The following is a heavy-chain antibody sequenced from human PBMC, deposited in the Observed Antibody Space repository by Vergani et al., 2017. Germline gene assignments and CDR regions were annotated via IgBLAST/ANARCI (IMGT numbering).Heavy chain of an antibody. CDR1: GEAFTGYY. CDR3: ARGLEIRRVKIVQRFSYSSALDV. J-gene: IGHJ6*02. V-gene: IGHV4-34*01. D-gene: IGHD3-10*01. CDR2: INAGGST. Sequence: QVQLQQWGAGLLKPSETLSLKCAVYGEAFTGYYWNWIRQSPGKGLEWIAEINAGGSTNYNPSLKSRVTISVDTSKNQFSLSLSFVTAADTAVYYCARGLEIRRVKIVQRFSYSSALDVWGQGTTVTVSS.